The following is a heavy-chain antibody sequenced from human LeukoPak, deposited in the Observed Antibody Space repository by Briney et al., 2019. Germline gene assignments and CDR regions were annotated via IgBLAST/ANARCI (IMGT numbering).Heavy chain of an antibody. J-gene: IGHJ4*02. D-gene: IGHD5-18*01. CDR2: IYYSGST. CDR1: GCSIGRYRYF. Sequence: SETLSLTFTVSGCSIGRYRYFWGWIPQPPGKGLEWIGSIYYSGSTSYNPSLKSRVTISVDTSKNQFSLRLTSVTAADTAVYYCARAGRGYSYGYFDYWGQGTLVTVSS. V-gene: IGHV4-39*07. CDR3: ARAGRGYSYGYFDY.